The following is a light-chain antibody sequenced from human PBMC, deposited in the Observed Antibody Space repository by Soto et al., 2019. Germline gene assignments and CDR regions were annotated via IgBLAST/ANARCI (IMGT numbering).Light chain of an antibody. Sequence: DIQMTQSPSSLSASVGDRVTITCRASQGISSYLNWYQQKPGKAPKLLTHAASSLQSGVPSRFSGSGSGTDSTLTISSLQPEDFATYYCQQSYSTPYTFGQGTKLEIK. V-gene: IGKV1-39*01. CDR1: QGISSY. CDR3: QQSYSTPYT. CDR2: AAS. J-gene: IGKJ2*01.